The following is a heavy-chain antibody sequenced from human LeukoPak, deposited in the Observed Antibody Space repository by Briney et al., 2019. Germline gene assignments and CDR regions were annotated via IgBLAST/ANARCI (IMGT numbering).Heavy chain of an antibody. CDR3: ARDSHGRCSSTSCYFWPARRHYFDY. CDR1: GGSISSYY. V-gene: IGHV4-59*01. J-gene: IGHJ4*02. D-gene: IGHD2-2*01. Sequence: NPSETLSLTCTVSGGSISSYYWSWIRQPPGKGLEWIGYIYYSGSTNYNPSLKSRVTISVDTSKNQFSLKLSSVTAADTAVYYCARDSHGRCSSTSCYFWPARRHYFDYWGQGTLVTVSS. CDR2: IYYSGST.